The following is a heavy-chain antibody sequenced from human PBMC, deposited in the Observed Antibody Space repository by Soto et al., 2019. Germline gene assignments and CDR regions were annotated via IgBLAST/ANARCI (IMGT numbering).Heavy chain of an antibody. CDR3: AREGYSSSWYEGFNYYYYMDV. Sequence: GGSLRLSCAASGFTFSSYSMNWVRQAPGKGLEWVSSISSSSSYIYYADSVKGRFTISRDNAKNSLYLQMNSLRAEDTAVYYCAREGYSSSWYEGFNYYYYMDVWGKGTTVTVSS. J-gene: IGHJ6*03. CDR1: GFTFSSYS. D-gene: IGHD6-13*01. CDR2: ISSSSSYI. V-gene: IGHV3-21*01.